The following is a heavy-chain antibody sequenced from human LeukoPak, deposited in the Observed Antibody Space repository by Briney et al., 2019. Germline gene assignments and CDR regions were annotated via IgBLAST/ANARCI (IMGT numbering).Heavy chain of an antibody. CDR1: GGSISSYY. J-gene: IGHJ4*02. V-gene: IGHV4-59*12. CDR3: ARSSQPMVLFDY. Sequence: KPSETLSLTCTVSGGSISSYYWSWIRQPPGKGLEWIGYIYYSGSTNYNPSLKSRVTISVDTSKNQFSLKLSSVTAADTAVYYCARSSQPMVLFDYWGQGTLVTVSS. D-gene: IGHD3-10*01. CDR2: IYYSGST.